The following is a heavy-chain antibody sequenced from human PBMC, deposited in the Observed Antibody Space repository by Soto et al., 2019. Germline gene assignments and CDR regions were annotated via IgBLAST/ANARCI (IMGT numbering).Heavy chain of an antibody. CDR3: AKEGTSGLYYFDY. CDR2: ISGSGDTS. Sequence: PGGSLRLYCAASGFTFSNYAISWVRQAPGKGLEWVSIISGSGDTSYYADSVKGRFTISRDNSRSTLYLQLNSLRAEDSAKYYCAKEGTSGLYYFDYLGPGTLVTVSS. CDR1: GFTFSNYA. D-gene: IGHD6-19*01. J-gene: IGHJ4*02. V-gene: IGHV3-23*01.